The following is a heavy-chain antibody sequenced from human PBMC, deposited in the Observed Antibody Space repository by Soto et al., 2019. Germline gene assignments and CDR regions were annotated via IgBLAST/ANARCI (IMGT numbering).Heavy chain of an antibody. CDR2: ISGSGGST. D-gene: IGHD6-13*01. Sequence: PGGSLRLSCAASGFTFSSYAMSWVRQAPGKGLEWVSAISGSGGSTYYADSVKGRFTISRDNSKNTLYLQMNSLRAEDTAVYYSAKFPKIAAAGPGYFDYWGQGTLVTVSS. CDR3: AKFPKIAAAGPGYFDY. CDR1: GFTFSSYA. J-gene: IGHJ4*02. V-gene: IGHV3-23*01.